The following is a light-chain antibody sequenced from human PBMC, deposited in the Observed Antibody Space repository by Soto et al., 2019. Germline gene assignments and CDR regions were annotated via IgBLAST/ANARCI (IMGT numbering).Light chain of an antibody. CDR3: QQGYTTPWT. V-gene: IGKV1-39*01. CDR2: AAS. CDR1: QNIRYY. Sequence: DIQMTQSPSSLSASVGDRVTITCRASQNIRYYLNWFQQKSEKAPKLLIDAASTLHLWVPSRFSCAGSGTDVSLTSASLQPEDFAGYYCQQGYTTPWTFGHGSNVDVK. J-gene: IGKJ1*01.